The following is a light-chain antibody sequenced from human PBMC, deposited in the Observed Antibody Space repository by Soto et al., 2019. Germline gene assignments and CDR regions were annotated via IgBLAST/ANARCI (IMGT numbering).Light chain of an antibody. J-gene: IGLJ2*01. CDR3: SSYTSSSTVV. V-gene: IGLV2-14*01. CDR2: DVS. CDR1: SSDVGGYNY. Sequence: QSALTQPASVSGSPGQSITISCPGTSSDVGGYNYVSWYQQNPGKAPKLIIYDVSNPPSGGSNRFSGSKSGNTASLTISGLQAEDEADYYCSSYTSSSTVVFGGGTQLTVL.